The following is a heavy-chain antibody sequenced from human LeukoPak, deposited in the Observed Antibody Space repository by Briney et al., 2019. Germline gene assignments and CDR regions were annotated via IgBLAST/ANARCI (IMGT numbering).Heavy chain of an antibody. CDR3: ARGFPLYSGTYSDTFDI. CDR2: NYYSGST. J-gene: IGHJ3*02. D-gene: IGHD1-26*01. V-gene: IGHV4-59*01. CDR1: GGSISDYY. Sequence: SETLSLTCTVSGGSISDYYWSWIRQPPGKGLEWIGYNYYSGSTNYNPSLKSRVTISVDMSKNLFSLKLSSVTAADTALYYCARGFPLYSGTYSDTFDIWGRGTMVTVSS.